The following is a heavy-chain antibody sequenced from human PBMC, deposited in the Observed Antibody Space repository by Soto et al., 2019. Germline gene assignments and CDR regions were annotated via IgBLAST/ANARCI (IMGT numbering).Heavy chain of an antibody. CDR2: IYYSGST. V-gene: IGHV4-30-4*01. CDR1: GGSISSGDYY. Sequence: SETLSLTCTVSGGSISSGDYYWSWIRQPPGKGLEWIGYIYYSGSTYYNPSLKSRVTISVDTSKNQFSLKLSSLTAADTAVYYCARDALMTTVTSYYFDYWGQGTLVTVSS. CDR3: ARDALMTTVTSYYFDY. D-gene: IGHD4-4*01. J-gene: IGHJ4*02.